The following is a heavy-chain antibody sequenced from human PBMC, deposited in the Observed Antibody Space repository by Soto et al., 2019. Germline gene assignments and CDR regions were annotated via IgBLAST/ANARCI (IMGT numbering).Heavy chain of an antibody. CDR2: IYYSGST. CDR1: GGSISSSSYY. V-gene: IGHV4-39*01. D-gene: IGHD3-10*01. CDR3: ASYARVFGELSLDY. Sequence: SETLSLTCTVSGGSISSSSYYWGWIRQPPGKGLEWIGSIYYSGSTYYNPSLKSRVTISVDTSKNQFSLKLSSVTAADTAVYYCASYARVFGELSLDYWGQGTLVTVSS. J-gene: IGHJ4*02.